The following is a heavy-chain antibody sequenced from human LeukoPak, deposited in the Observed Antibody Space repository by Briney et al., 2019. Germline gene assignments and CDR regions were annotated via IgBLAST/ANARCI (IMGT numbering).Heavy chain of an antibody. CDR2: TYSRSRWYH. CDR1: GDSVSGNTTG. J-gene: IGHJ5*02. D-gene: IGHD3-10*01. CDR3: ARGISRFNWFDT. Sequence: PSQTLSLTCVLSGDSVSGNTTGWNWTRQSPSRGLDWLGRTYSRSRWYHDYAVSVTSRISISADTSKNQFSLQLISVTPDDTAIYFCARGISRFNWFDTWGQGTLVTVSS. V-gene: IGHV6-1*01.